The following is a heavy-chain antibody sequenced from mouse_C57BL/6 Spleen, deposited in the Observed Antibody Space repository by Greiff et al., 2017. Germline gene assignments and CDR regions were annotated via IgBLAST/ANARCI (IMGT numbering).Heavy chain of an antibody. J-gene: IGHJ1*03. CDR1: GFTFSDYY. CDR2: ISNGGGST. Sequence: EVKLVESGGGLVQPGGSLKLSCAASGFTFSDYYMYWVRQTPEKRLEWVAYISNGGGSTYYPDTVKGRFTISRDNAKNTLYLQMSRLKSEDTAMYYCARHRVVEEYFDVWGTGTTVTVSS. D-gene: IGHD1-1*01. V-gene: IGHV5-12*01. CDR3: ARHRVVEEYFDV.